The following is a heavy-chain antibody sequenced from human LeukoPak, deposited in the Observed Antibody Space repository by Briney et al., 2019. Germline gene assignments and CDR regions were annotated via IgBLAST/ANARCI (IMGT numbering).Heavy chain of an antibody. CDR2: ISSSSSTI. D-gene: IGHD3-3*01. Sequence: GGSLRLSCAASGFTFSSYSMNWVRQAPGKGLEWVSYISSSSSTIYYADSVKGRFTISRDNAKNSLYLQMNSLRAEDTAVYCCAREVAGVLGGVVIPYYMDVWGKGTTATVSS. CDR3: AREVAGVLGGVVIPYYMDV. V-gene: IGHV3-48*01. CDR1: GFTFSSYS. J-gene: IGHJ6*03.